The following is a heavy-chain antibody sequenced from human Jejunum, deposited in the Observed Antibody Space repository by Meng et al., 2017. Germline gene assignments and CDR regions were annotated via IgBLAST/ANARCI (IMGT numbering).Heavy chain of an antibody. J-gene: IGHJ3*01. V-gene: IGHV3-30*04. CDR1: GFSVSSYT. CDR3: ARDRPSSVWHDGFDV. D-gene: IGHD2-21*01. Sequence: GGSLRLSCAASGFSVSSYTLHWVRQPPGEGLEWVTFFSHDGTKILYAESVKGRFTISKDSSNNMVYLDMNSLRADDTAVYYCARDRPSSVWHDGFDVWGRGTMVTVSS. CDR2: FSHDGTKI.